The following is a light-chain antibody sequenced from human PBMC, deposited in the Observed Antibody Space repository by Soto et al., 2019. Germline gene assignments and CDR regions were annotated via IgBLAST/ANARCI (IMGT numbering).Light chain of an antibody. Sequence: EIVLTQSPGTLSLSPGERATLSCRASQTISSSFLAWYQQKTGQAPRLLIYRASRRAPGIPDRFSGSGSWTDFTLTISRPEPEDLAVYYCNQFSSSPLDTFGPGTKVEIK. J-gene: IGKJ3*01. CDR1: QTISSSF. V-gene: IGKV3-20*01. CDR2: RAS. CDR3: NQFSSSPLDT.